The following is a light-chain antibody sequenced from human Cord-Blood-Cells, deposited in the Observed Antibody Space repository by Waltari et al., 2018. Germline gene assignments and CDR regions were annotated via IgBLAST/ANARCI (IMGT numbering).Light chain of an antibody. CDR3: QQYYSTPPS. Sequence: DIVMTQSPDSLAVSLGERATINCKSSQSVLYSSNNKNYLAWYQQKPGQPPKLLIYWASTCESGVPDRFRGSGSGTDFTLTISSLQAEDVAVYYCQQYYSTPPSFGQGTKLEIK. J-gene: IGKJ2*03. CDR2: WAS. V-gene: IGKV4-1*01. CDR1: QSVLYSSNNKNY.